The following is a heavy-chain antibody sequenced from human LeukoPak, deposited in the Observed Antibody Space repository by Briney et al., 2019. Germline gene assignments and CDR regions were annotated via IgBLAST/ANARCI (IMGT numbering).Heavy chain of an antibody. Sequence: ASVKVSCKASGYTFTSYGISWVRQAPGQGLEWMGWISAYNGNTNYAQKLQGRVTMTTDTSTGTAYMELRSLRSDDTAVYYCARDGLWFGELPTNYFDYWGQGTLVTVSS. CDR2: ISAYNGNT. V-gene: IGHV1-18*01. CDR1: GYTFTSYG. J-gene: IGHJ4*02. CDR3: ARDGLWFGELPTNYFDY. D-gene: IGHD3-10*01.